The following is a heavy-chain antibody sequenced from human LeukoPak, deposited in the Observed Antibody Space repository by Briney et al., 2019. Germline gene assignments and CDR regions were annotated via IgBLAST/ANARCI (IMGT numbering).Heavy chain of an antibody. Sequence: SQTLSLTCAISGDSVSGNSTAYNWIRQSPSRGLEWLGRTYYRSKWYNDYAVSVKSRITINPDTSKNQLSLQLNSVTPDDTAVYYCARGGQGDGYSADKAFDFWGQGTMVTVSS. D-gene: IGHD5-24*01. CDR2: TYYRSKWYN. CDR3: ARGGQGDGYSADKAFDF. J-gene: IGHJ3*01. V-gene: IGHV6-1*01. CDR1: GDSVSGNSTA.